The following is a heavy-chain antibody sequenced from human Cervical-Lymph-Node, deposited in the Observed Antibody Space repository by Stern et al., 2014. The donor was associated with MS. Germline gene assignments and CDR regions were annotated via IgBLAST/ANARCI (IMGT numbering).Heavy chain of an antibody. J-gene: IGHJ6*02. CDR1: GGTFSSYA. D-gene: IGHD1-26*01. Sequence: QVQLEESGAELKKPGSSLKVSCKASGGTFSSYAFNWGRQAPGQGLEWMGGIFPIFGTANYDQQFHGRGTITADDTTSTAYMLLSSLRSEDTAVYYCARGELKEGLVRGMDVWGQGTTVTVSS. V-gene: IGHV1-69*01. CDR2: IFPIFGTA. CDR3: ARGELKEGLVRGMDV.